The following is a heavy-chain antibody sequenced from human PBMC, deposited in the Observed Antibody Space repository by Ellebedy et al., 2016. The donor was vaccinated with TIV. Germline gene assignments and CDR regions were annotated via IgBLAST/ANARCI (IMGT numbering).Heavy chain of an antibody. J-gene: IGHJ4*02. Sequence: MPSETLSLTCTVSGGSISSDNYYWGWIRQPPGKGLEWIGSVYFSGTTYYSPSFKSRVTTSVDTSKNQFSLQLSSVTAADTAVYYCASPTRGYTHGFDYWGQGILVTVSS. CDR1: GGSISSDNYY. D-gene: IGHD5-18*01. V-gene: IGHV4-39*01. CDR2: VYFSGTT. CDR3: ASPTRGYTHGFDY.